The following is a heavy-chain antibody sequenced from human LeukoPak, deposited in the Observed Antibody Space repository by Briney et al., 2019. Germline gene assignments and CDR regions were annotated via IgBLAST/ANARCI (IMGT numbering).Heavy chain of an antibody. V-gene: IGHV1-69*13. Sequence: EASVKVSCKASGGTFSSYAISWVRQAPGQGLEWMGGIIPIFGTANYAQKFQGRVTITADESTSTAYMELSSLRSEDTAVYYCARERYSGYELGRFDYWGQGTLVTVSS. J-gene: IGHJ4*02. CDR1: GGTFSSYA. CDR2: IIPIFGTA. D-gene: IGHD5-12*01. CDR3: ARERYSGYELGRFDY.